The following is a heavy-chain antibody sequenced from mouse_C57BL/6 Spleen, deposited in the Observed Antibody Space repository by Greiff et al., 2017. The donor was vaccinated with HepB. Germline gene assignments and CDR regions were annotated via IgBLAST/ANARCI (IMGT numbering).Heavy chain of an antibody. Sequence: EVKVEESGPGLVKPSQSLSLTCSVTGYSITSGYYWNWIRQFPGNKLEWMGYISYDGSNNYNPSLKNRISITRDTSKNQFFLKLNSVTTEDTATYYCAREGYYWGQGTTLTVSS. V-gene: IGHV3-6*01. J-gene: IGHJ2*01. CDR2: ISYDGSN. CDR3: AREGYY. CDR1: GYSITSGYY.